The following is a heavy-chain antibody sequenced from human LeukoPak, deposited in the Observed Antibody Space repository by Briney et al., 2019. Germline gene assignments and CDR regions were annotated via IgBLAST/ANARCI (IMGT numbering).Heavy chain of an antibody. CDR2: ITYSSGYT. V-gene: IGHV3-23*01. J-gene: IGHJ4*02. D-gene: IGHD3-10*01. Sequence: GRSLRLSCAASGFTFSSYDMSWVRQAPGKGLEWVSGITYSSGYTYYADSVKGPFTISRDNSRNTLYLQMNSLRAEDTAVYYCAKDPSDLGGSGSNNYFDCWGQGTLVTVSS. CDR3: AKDPSDLGGSGSNNYFDC. CDR1: GFTFSSYD.